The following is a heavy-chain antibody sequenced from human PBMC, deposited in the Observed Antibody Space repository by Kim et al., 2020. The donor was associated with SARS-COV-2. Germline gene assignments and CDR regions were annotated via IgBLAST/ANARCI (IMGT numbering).Heavy chain of an antibody. CDR3: AKDKAYGSGSYYRGPFDY. J-gene: IGHJ4*02. Sequence: GGSLRLSCAASGFTFSSYGMHWVRQAPGKGLEWVAVISYDGSNKYYADSVKGRFTISRDNSKNTLYLQMNSLRAEDTAVYYCAKDKAYGSGSYYRGPFDYWGQGTLVTVSS. CDR1: GFTFSSYG. CDR2: ISYDGSNK. V-gene: IGHV3-30*18. D-gene: IGHD3-10*01.